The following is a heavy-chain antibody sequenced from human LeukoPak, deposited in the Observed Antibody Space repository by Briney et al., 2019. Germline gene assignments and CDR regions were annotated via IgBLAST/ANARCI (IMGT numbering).Heavy chain of an antibody. V-gene: IGHV4-59*01. CDR1: GGSISSYY. Sequence: SETLSLTCTVSGGSISSYYWSWIRQPPGKGLEWIGYIYYSGSTNSNPSLKSRVTISVDTSKNQFSLKLSSVTAADTAVYYCARYAITNTKTRKSALFDYWGQGTLVTVSS. D-gene: IGHD3-10*01. CDR2: IYYSGST. J-gene: IGHJ4*02. CDR3: ARYAITNTKTRKSALFDY.